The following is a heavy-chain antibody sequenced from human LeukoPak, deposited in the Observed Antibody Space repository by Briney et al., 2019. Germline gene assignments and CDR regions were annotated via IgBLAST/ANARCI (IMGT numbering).Heavy chain of an antibody. Sequence: PGRSLRLSCAASGFTFDDYAMHWVRQAPGKGLEWVSGISWNSGSIGYADSVKGRFTISRDNAKNSLYLQMNGLRAEDTALYYCARHENWHFPYWGQGTLVTVSS. CDR3: ARHENWHFPY. D-gene: IGHD1-7*01. J-gene: IGHJ4*02. CDR1: GFTFDDYA. CDR2: ISWNSGSI. V-gene: IGHV3-9*01.